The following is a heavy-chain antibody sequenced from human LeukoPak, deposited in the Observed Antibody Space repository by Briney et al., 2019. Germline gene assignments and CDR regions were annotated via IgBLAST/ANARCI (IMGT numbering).Heavy chain of an antibody. CDR2: IWYDGSNK. D-gene: IGHD2-21*02. CDR3: ARGVVVTAITDVFDY. V-gene: IGHV3-33*01. Sequence: GGSLRLSCAASGFTFSSYGMHWVRQAPGKGLEWVAVIWYDGSNKYYADSVKGRFTISRDNSKNTLYLQMNSLGAEDTAVYYCARGVVVTAITDVFDYWGQGTLVTVSS. J-gene: IGHJ4*02. CDR1: GFTFSSYG.